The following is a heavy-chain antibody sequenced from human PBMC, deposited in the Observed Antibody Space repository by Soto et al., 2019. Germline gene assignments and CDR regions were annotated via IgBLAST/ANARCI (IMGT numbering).Heavy chain of an antibody. J-gene: IGHJ4*02. CDR2: INRNADLT. CDR3: AKWSGFVDL. CDR1: GFDFSSYS. Sequence: DVQLLESGGGLVQPGGSLRLSCEASGFDFSSYSITWVRQAPGKGLEYVSGINRNADLTYYADSVRGRFTVSRDNLKNTAYLAMNNLRVDYTAVYSCAKWSGFVDLWGQGTLVTVSS. V-gene: IGHV3-23*01. D-gene: IGHD6-25*01.